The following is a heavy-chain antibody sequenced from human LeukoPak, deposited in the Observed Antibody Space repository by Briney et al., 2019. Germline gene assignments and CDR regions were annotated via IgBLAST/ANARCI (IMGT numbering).Heavy chain of an antibody. D-gene: IGHD4-17*01. J-gene: IGHJ4*02. CDR1: GFTFSSYS. CDR3: ARGYGALSG. V-gene: IGHV3-23*01. CDR2: ISGRGDYT. Sequence: GGSLRLSCAASGFTFSSYSTNWVRQAPGRGLEWVSTISGRGDYTYYADSVKGQFTISRDNSNNTMYLQINSLRAEDTAVYFCARGYGALSGWGQGTLVTVSS.